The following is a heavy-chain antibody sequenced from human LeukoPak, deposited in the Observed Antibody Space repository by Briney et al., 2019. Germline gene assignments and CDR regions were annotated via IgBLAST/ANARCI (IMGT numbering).Heavy chain of an antibody. J-gene: IGHJ4*02. Sequence: PGGSLRLSCAASGFPFSGYWMTWVRQAPGRGLEWVATIKEDGSEAYFGDSVKGRFAISRDNAKNSLYLQMNSLRGEGTAVYYCARGGANRFDYWGQGTLVTVSS. CDR2: IKEDGSEA. CDR3: ARGGANRFDY. CDR1: GFPFSGYW. V-gene: IGHV3-7*04. D-gene: IGHD3-16*01.